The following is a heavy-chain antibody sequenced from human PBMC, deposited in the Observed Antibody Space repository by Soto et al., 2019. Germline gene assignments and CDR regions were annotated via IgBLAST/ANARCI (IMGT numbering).Heavy chain of an antibody. V-gene: IGHV1-69*01. Sequence: QVQLVQSGAEVKKPGSSVKVSCKASGGTFSSYAISWVRQAPGQGLEWMGGIIPIFGTANYAQKFQGRVTITADESTSTAYMELSSLRSEDTAVYYCARDRLPMVVVVMGWFDPWGQGTLVTVSS. D-gene: IGHD3-22*01. CDR2: IIPIFGTA. CDR1: GGTFSSYA. CDR3: ARDRLPMVVVVMGWFDP. J-gene: IGHJ5*02.